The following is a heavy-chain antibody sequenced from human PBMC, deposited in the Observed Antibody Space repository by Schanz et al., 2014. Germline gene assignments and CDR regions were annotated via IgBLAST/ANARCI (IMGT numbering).Heavy chain of an antibody. D-gene: IGHD3-9*01. Sequence: EVQLLESGGGLVQPGGSLRLSCAASGFTFSSYAMSWVRQAPGKGLEWVSALSGSGGSTYYADSVKGRFTISRDNSKNTLYLQMNSLRAEDTAVDYCAKQIHDDILSGTRNWGQGTLVTVSS. CDR2: LSGSGGST. CDR1: GFTFSSYA. V-gene: IGHV3-23*01. CDR3: AKQIHDDILSGTRN. J-gene: IGHJ4*02.